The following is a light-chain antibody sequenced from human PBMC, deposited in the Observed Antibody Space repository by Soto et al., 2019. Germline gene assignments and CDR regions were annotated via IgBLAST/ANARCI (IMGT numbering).Light chain of an antibody. CDR3: CSYAGSGNV. Sequence: QSALTQPRSVSGSPGPSVTISCTGTSSDVGGYNYVSWYQQHPGKAPKLMIYDVSKWPSGVPDRFSGSKSGNTASLTISGLQAEDEADYYCCSYAGSGNVFGTGTKLTVL. CDR2: DVS. CDR1: SSDVGGYNY. J-gene: IGLJ1*01. V-gene: IGLV2-11*01.